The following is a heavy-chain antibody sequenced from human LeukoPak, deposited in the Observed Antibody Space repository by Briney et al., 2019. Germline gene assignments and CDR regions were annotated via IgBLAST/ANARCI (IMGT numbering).Heavy chain of an antibody. CDR2: IYYSGST. D-gene: IGHD2-15*01. CDR1: GGSISSGGYY. J-gene: IGHJ4*02. V-gene: IGHV4-31*03. CDR3: ARSGYCSGGSCYWFSY. Sequence: SETLSLTCTVSGGSISSGGYYWSWIRQHPGKGLEWIGYIYYSGSTYYNPSLKSRVTISVDTSKNQFSLKLSSVTAADTAVYYCARSGYCSGGSCYWFSYWGQGTLVTVSS.